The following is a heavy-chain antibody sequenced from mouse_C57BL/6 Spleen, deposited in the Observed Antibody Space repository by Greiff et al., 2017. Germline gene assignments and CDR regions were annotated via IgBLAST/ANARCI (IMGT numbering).Heavy chain of an antibody. Sequence: QVQLQQSGAELVRPGTSVKVSCKASGYAFTNYLIEWVKQRPGQGLEWIGVINPGSGGTNYNEKFKGKATLTADKSSSTAYMQLSSLTSEDSAVYCCARWHYGSTYFDYWGQGTTLTVSS. CDR1: GYAFTNYL. V-gene: IGHV1-54*01. D-gene: IGHD1-1*01. CDR3: ARWHYGSTYFDY. J-gene: IGHJ2*01. CDR2: INPGSGGT.